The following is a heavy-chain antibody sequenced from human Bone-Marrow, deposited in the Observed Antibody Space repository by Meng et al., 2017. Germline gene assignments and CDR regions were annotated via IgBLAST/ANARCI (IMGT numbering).Heavy chain of an antibody. CDR1: GGSFSDYY. CDR3: ARGPTTMAHDFDY. CDR2: INHSGST. D-gene: IGHD4-11*01. V-gene: IGHV4-34*01. Sequence: VHLQLWGAGLLKPSETLSLTCVVSGGSFSDYYWSWIRQPPGKGLEWIGEINHSGSTDYHPSLESRATISVDTSQNNLSLKLSSVTAADSAVYYCARGPTTMAHDFDYWGQGTLVTVSS. J-gene: IGHJ4*02.